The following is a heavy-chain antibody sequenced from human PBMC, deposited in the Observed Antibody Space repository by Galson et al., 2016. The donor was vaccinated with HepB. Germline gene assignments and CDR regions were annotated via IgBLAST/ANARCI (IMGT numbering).Heavy chain of an antibody. J-gene: IGHJ3*02. D-gene: IGHD2-2*01. V-gene: IGHV3-23*01. CDR2: ITGSTGVT. CDR1: GFTFGSCA. Sequence: SLRLSCAASGFTFGSCAMTWVRQAPGKGLEWVSSITGSTGVTYYADSVRGRFTISRDNSKNTLYLQMKSLRAEDTALYYCAKDRASVPDAFDIWGQGTVVTVSS. CDR3: AKDRASVPDAFDI.